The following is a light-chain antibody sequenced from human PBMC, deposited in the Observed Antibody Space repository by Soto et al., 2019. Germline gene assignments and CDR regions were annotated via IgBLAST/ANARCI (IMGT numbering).Light chain of an antibody. CDR2: DVS. Sequence: QSALTQPASVSGSPGQSITISCTGTSSDVGGYNYVSWYQQHPGKAPKLMIYDVSNRPSGVSNRFSGSKSGNTASPTISGLQAEDEADYYCSSYTSSSLFGGGTKLTVL. CDR1: SSDVGGYNY. J-gene: IGLJ2*01. V-gene: IGLV2-14*01. CDR3: SSYTSSSL.